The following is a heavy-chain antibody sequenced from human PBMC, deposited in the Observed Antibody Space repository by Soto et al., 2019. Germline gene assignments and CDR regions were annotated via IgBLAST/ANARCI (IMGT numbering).Heavy chain of an antibody. Sequence: PSETLSLTCTVSGGSISSYYWSWIRQPPGKGLEWIGYIYYSGSTNYNPSLKSRVTISVDTSKNQFSLKLSSVTAADTAVYYCARTDYYGWGSYNYYDYWDQGTLVTVSS. V-gene: IGHV4-59*01. J-gene: IGHJ4*02. CDR1: GGSISSYY. D-gene: IGHD3-10*01. CDR3: ARTDYYGWGSYNYYDY. CDR2: IYYSGST.